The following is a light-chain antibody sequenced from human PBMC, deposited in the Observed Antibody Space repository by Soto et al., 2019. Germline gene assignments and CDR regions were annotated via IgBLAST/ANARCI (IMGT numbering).Light chain of an antibody. Sequence: EIVLTQSPGTLSVSPGERVTLSCRASQNLHSFLNWYQQRPGQAPRPLIYDGSKRAAGVQDRISGDGSGTDYTLTISSLEPEDFAVYYCKQRTRWPMTFGQGTRLEIK. CDR2: DGS. J-gene: IGKJ5*01. CDR1: QNLHSF. V-gene: IGKV3-11*01. CDR3: KQRTRWPMT.